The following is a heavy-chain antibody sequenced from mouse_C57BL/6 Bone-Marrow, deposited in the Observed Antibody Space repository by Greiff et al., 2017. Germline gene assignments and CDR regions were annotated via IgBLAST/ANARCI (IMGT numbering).Heavy chain of an antibody. V-gene: IGHV14-1*01. CDR3: TPDYDRDWYFDV. CDR2: IDPEDGDT. J-gene: IGHJ1*03. D-gene: IGHD2-4*01. Sequence: EVQLQQSGAELVRPGASVKLSCTASGFNIKDYYMHWVKQRPEQGLEWIGRIDPEDGDTEYAPKFQGQATMTADTSSNTAYLQLSSLTSENTAVYYGTPDYDRDWYFDVWGTGTTVTVSS. CDR1: GFNIKDYY.